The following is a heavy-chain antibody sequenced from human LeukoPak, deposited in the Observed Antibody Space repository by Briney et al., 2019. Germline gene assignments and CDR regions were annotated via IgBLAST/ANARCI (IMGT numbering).Heavy chain of an antibody. CDR1: GYTFTVYH. V-gene: IGHV1-46*04. Sequence: ASVKVSCKASGYTFTVYHMHWVRQAPGQGLEWMGIINPSGGSTSYAQKLQGRVTMTRDTSTSTVYMELSSLRSEDTAVYYCARDGAAAAPFDYWGQGTLVTGSS. CDR2: INPSGGST. D-gene: IGHD6-13*01. CDR3: ARDGAAAAPFDY. J-gene: IGHJ4*02.